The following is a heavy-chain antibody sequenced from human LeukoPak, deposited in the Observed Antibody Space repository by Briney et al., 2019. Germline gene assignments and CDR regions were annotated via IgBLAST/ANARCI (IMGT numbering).Heavy chain of an antibody. CDR1: GFTFSSYS. Sequence: GGSLRLSCAASGFTFSSYSMNWVRQAPGKGLEWVSYISSSSSTIYYADSVKGRFTMSRDNAKNSLYLQMNSLRAEDTAVYYCASWMTTVNYGMDVWGQGTTVTVSS. V-gene: IGHV3-48*01. CDR2: ISSSSSTI. J-gene: IGHJ6*02. CDR3: ASWMTTVNYGMDV. D-gene: IGHD4-17*01.